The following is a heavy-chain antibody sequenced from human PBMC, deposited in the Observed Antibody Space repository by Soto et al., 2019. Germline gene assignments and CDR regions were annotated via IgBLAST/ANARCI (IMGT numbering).Heavy chain of an antibody. CDR2: IYSGGYT. CDR1: GFTVSNNY. Sequence: EVQLVESGGGLIQPGGSLRLSCAVSGFTVSNNYMSWVRQAPGKGLEGVSVIYSGGYTAYGDSVKGRFTISRDNSKNHPYLQIKTRGPEDTAVFSGASPPGGGGYWGQGTLVTVSS. CDR3: ASPPGGGGY. D-gene: IGHD3-10*01. V-gene: IGHV3-53*01. J-gene: IGHJ4*02.